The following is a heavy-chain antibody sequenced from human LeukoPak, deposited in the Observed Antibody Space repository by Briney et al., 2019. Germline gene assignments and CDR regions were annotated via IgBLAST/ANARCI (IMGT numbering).Heavy chain of an antibody. CDR2: ISAYNGNT. CDR1: GYTFTSYG. CDR3: ARVIYSSRSTGDGRGWFDP. J-gene: IGHJ5*02. D-gene: IGHD6-13*01. V-gene: IGHV1-18*01. Sequence: GASVKVSCKASGYTFTSYGISWVRQAPGQGLEWMGWISAYNGNTNYAQKLQGRVTMTTDTSTSTAYMELRSLRSDDTAVYYCARVIYSSRSTGDGRGWFDPWGQGTLVTVSS.